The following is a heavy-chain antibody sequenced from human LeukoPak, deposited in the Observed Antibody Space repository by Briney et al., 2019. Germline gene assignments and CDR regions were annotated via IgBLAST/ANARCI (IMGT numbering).Heavy chain of an antibody. V-gene: IGHV4-31*03. CDR3: ARGSWDCSGGSCYSTSFDY. CDR1: GGSISSGGYY. J-gene: IGHJ4*02. D-gene: IGHD2-15*01. CDR2: IYYSGST. Sequence: SQTLSLTCTVSGGSISSGGYYWSWIRQHPGKGLEWIGYIYYSGSTYYNPSLKGRVTISVDTSKNQFSLKLSSVTAADTAVYYCARGSWDCSGGSCYSTSFDYWGQGTLVTVSS.